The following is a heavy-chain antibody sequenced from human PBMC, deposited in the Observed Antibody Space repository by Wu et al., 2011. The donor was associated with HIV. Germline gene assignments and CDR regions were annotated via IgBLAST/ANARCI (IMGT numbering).Heavy chain of an antibody. D-gene: IGHD2-2*02. Sequence: QVQLVQSGAEVKKPGSSVKVSCKASGGTFNSYGITWVRQAPGQGLEWMGGIIPIFGTANYAQKFQGRVTITADKSTSTAYMELSSLRSEDTAVYYCARDRYPVVPAATPGNGATYYYYMDVWGKGTTVTVSS. CDR3: ARDRYPVVPAATPGNGATYYYYMDV. CDR1: GGTFNSYG. CDR2: IIPIFGTA. J-gene: IGHJ6*03. V-gene: IGHV1-69*14.